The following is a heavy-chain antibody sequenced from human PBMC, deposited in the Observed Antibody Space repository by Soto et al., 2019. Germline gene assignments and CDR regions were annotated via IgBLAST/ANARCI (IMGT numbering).Heavy chain of an antibody. CDR2: IESKADGGTT. Sequence: EVQLVESGGGLVKPGGSLRLSCAASGFNFSNTWMSWVRQAPGKGLEWVGRIESKADGGTTDYAAPVKGRLTISRDDSKNTLFLQMDRLKTDDPAVYYCSTGRRSNYHWGQGTLVTVSS. CDR3: STGRRSNYH. D-gene: IGHD3-10*01. CDR1: GFNFSNTW. J-gene: IGHJ4*02. V-gene: IGHV3-15*04.